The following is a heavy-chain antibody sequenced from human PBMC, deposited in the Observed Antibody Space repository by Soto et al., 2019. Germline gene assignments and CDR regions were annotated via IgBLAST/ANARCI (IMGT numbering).Heavy chain of an antibody. CDR2: IIPIFGTA. Sequence: GASVKVSCKASGGTFSSYAISWVRQARGQGLEWMGGIIPIFGTANYAQKFQGRVTITADKSTSTAYMELSSLRSEDTAVYYCARDNSLYCSSTSCYSGYYYGMDVWGQGTTVTVSS. CDR1: GGTFSSYA. V-gene: IGHV1-69*06. CDR3: ARDNSLYCSSTSCYSGYYYGMDV. D-gene: IGHD2-2*01. J-gene: IGHJ6*02.